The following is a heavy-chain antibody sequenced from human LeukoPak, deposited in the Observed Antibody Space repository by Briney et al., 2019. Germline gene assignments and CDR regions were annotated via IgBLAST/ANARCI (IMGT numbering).Heavy chain of an antibody. CDR3: AREAVATITSGYFDY. J-gene: IGHJ4*02. CDR1: GGSISSGGYS. Sequence: SQTLSLTCAVSGGSISSGGYSWSWIRQPPGKGLEWIGYIYYSGSTYYNPSLKSRVTISVDTSKNQFSLKLSSVTAADTAVYYCAREAVATITSGYFDYWGQGTLVTVSP. V-gene: IGHV4-31*11. CDR2: IYYSGST. D-gene: IGHD5-12*01.